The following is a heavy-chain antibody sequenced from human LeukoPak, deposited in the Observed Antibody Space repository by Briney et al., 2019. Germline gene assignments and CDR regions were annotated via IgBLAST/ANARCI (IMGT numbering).Heavy chain of an antibody. Sequence: GGTLRLSCVASGFTFSHAWMNWDRQGPGKGLEWVGRIKNEGEGGTTDYAAHVKGRFTISRDDSQNTVELEMNRLGTEDTAVYYCVADPANCCYALDVWGQGTTVIVSS. CDR3: VADPANCCYALDV. V-gene: IGHV3-15*01. CDR1: GFTFSHAW. CDR2: IKNEGEGGTT. J-gene: IGHJ6*02.